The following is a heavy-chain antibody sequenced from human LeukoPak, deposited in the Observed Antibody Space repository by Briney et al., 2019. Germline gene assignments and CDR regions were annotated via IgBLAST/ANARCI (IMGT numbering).Heavy chain of an antibody. J-gene: IGHJ6*03. V-gene: IGHV5-51*01. CDR2: IYPGDSDT. CDR1: GYSFTSYW. D-gene: IGHD4-23*01. Sequence: GESLKISCKGSGYSFTSYWIGWVRQMPGKGLEWMGIIYPGDSDTRYSPSFQGQVTISADKSISTAYLQWSSLKASDTAMYYCARGLDCGGNLYYYMDVWGKGTTVTVSS. CDR3: ARGLDCGGNLYYYMDV.